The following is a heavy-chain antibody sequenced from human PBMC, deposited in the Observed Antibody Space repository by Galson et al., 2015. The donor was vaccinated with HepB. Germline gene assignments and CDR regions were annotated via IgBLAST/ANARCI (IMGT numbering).Heavy chain of an antibody. J-gene: IGHJ5*02. V-gene: IGHV1-18*01. CDR3: ARDPRSPYCSGGSCYSGWFDP. Sequence: SVKVSCKASGYTFTSYGISWVRQAPGQGLEWMGWISAYNGNTNYAQKLQGRVTMTTDTSTSTAYMELRSLRSDDTAAYYCARDPRSPYCSGGSCYSGWFDPWGQGTLVTVSS. CDR1: GYTFTSYG. D-gene: IGHD2-15*01. CDR2: ISAYNGNT.